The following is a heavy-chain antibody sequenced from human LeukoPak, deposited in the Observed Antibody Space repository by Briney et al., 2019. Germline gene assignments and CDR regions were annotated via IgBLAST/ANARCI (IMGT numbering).Heavy chain of an antibody. Sequence: SGGSLTLSCAASGFPVSSYAMSCVRQAPGKGLEWVSAISGSGSSTYYADTVKGRFTISTDNSKNTLYLQMNSLRAEDTAVYYCAKDVWNTPTGWGQGTLVTVSS. V-gene: IGHV3-23*01. CDR2: ISGSGSST. J-gene: IGHJ4*02. CDR3: AKDVWNTPTG. CDR1: GFPVSSYA. D-gene: IGHD1/OR15-1a*01.